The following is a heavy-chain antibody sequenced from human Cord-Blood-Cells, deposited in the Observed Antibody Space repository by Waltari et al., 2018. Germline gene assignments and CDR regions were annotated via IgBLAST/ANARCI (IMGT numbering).Heavy chain of an antibody. J-gene: IGHJ5*02. CDR1: GYTFTSYD. Sequence: ASGYTFTSYDINWVRQATGQGLEWMGWMNPNSGNTGYAQKLQGRVTMTRNTSISTAYMELSSLRSEDTAVYYCARGYCSSTSCSTTYNWFDPWGQGTLVTVSS. D-gene: IGHD2-2*01. CDR3: ARGYCSSTSCSTTYNWFDP. CDR2: MNPNSGNT. V-gene: IGHV1-8*01.